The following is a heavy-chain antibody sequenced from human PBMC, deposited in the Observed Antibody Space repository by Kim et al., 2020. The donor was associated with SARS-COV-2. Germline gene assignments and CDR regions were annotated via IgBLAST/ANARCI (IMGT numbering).Heavy chain of an antibody. D-gene: IGHD1-1*01. Sequence: GGSLRLSCAASGFTFSGYVMHWVRQAPGKGLEWVAVISHDGSNKFYSDSAKGRFTISRDSSNNTLYLQMNSLTTEDAALYYCARGGGGGSLGGTAYLQYWGHGTLVTVSS. V-gene: IGHV3-30-3*01. CDR3: ARGGGGGSLGGTAYLQY. J-gene: IGHJ1*01. CDR2: ISHDGSNK. CDR1: GFTFSGYV.